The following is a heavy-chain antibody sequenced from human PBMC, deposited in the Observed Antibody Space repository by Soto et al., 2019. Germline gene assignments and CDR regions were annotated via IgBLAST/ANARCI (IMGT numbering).Heavy chain of an antibody. D-gene: IGHD1-1*01. CDR3: ARGGTTSLDY. V-gene: IGHV1-2*02. J-gene: IGHJ4*02. CDR2: INPNSGGP. Sequence: ASVKVSCKASGYTFPSYGISWVRHAPGQGLEWMGWINPNSGGPISAQKFQGRVTMTRDTSISTAYLELSRLRSDDTAVYYCARGGTTSLDYWGQGTQVTVSS. CDR1: GYTFPSYG.